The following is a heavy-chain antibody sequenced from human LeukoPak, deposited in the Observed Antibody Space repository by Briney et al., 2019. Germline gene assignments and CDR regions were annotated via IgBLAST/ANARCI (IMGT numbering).Heavy chain of an antibody. V-gene: IGHV3-9*01. CDR2: ISWNSGNI. CDR3: ARDLRASDP. CDR1: GLTFDDYA. J-gene: IGHJ5*02. Sequence: GGSLRLSCAASGLTFDDYAMHWVRQAPGKGLEWVSGISWNSGNIGYADSVKGRFTISRDNANNSLYLQMNSLRAEDTAVYYCARDLRASDPWGQGTLVTVSS.